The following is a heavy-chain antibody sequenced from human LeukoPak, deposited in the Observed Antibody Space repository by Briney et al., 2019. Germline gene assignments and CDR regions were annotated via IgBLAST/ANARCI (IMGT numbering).Heavy chain of an antibody. D-gene: IGHD2-8*01. CDR3: ASSIVLMGTGWFDP. Sequence: PSETLSLTCTVSGGSISSGGYSWSWIRQPPGKGLEWIGYIYYSGSTYYNPSLKSRVTISVDTSKNQFSLKLSSVTAADTAVYYCASSIVLMGTGWFDPWGQGTLVTVSS. CDR1: GGSISSGGYS. CDR2: IYYSGST. J-gene: IGHJ5*02. V-gene: IGHV4-30-4*07.